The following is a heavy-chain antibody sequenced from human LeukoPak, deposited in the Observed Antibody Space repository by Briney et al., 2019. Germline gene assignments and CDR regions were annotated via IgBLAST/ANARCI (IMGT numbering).Heavy chain of an antibody. CDR2: IYYRGST. CDR3: ARVRSGYSYGPFDY. D-gene: IGHD5-18*01. Sequence: SETLSLTCTVSGGSISSYYWSWIRQPPGKGLEWIGYIYYRGSTNYNPSPKSRVTISVDTSKNQFSLILTSVTAADTAVYHCARVRSGYSYGPFDYWGQGTLVTVSS. J-gene: IGHJ4*02. V-gene: IGHV4-59*01. CDR1: GGSISSYY.